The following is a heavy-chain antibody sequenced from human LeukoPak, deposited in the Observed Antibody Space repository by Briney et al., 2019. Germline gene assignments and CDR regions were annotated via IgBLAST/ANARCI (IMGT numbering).Heavy chain of an antibody. J-gene: IGHJ4*02. D-gene: IGHD3-22*01. Sequence: GGSLRLSCAASGFTFSSYGMHWVRQAPGKGLEWVAVISYDGSNKYYADSVKGRITISRDNSKNTPYLQMNSLRAEDKAVYYCAKDPWGDYDSSFDYWGRETRVTVSS. CDR2: ISYDGSNK. CDR1: GFTFSSYG. CDR3: AKDPWGDYDSSFDY. V-gene: IGHV3-30*18.